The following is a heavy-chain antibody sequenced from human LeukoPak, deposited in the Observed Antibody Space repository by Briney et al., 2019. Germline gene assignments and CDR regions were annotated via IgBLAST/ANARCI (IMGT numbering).Heavy chain of an antibody. J-gene: IGHJ4*02. Sequence: SETLSLTCTVSGGSISSSSYYWGWIRQPPGKGLEWIGCIYYSGSTYYNPSLKSRVTISVDTSKNQFSLKLSSVTAADTAVYYCARHSYHIVVVTAIGEIDYWGQGTLVTVSS. D-gene: IGHD2-21*02. CDR2: IYYSGST. CDR1: GGSISSSSYY. CDR3: ARHSYHIVVVTAIGEIDY. V-gene: IGHV4-39*01.